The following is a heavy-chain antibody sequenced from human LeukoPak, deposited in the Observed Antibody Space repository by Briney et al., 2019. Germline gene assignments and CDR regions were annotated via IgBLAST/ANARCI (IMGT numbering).Heavy chain of an antibody. CDR2: INHSGST. CDR1: GGSFSGYY. CDR3: AREGLRLGELSLLYFDY. Sequence: SETLSLTCAVYGGSFSGYYWSWIRQPPGKGLEWIGEINHSGSTNYNPSLKSRVTISVDTSKNQFSLKLSSMTAADTAVYYCAREGLRLGELSLLYFDYWGQGTLVTVSS. D-gene: IGHD3-16*02. J-gene: IGHJ4*02. V-gene: IGHV4-34*01.